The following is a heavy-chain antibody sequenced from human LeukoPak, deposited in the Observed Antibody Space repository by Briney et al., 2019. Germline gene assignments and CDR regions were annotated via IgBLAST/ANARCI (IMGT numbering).Heavy chain of an antibody. V-gene: IGHV3-48*03. J-gene: IGHJ5*02. Sequence: GGSRRLSCAASGFTFSSYEMNWVRQAPGKGLEWVSYISSSGSTIYYADSVKGRFTISRDNAKNSLYLQMNSLRAEDTAVYYCARGSRYYGSGAWFDPWGQGTLVTVSS. CDR2: ISSSGSTI. D-gene: IGHD3-10*01. CDR3: ARGSRYYGSGAWFDP. CDR1: GFTFSSYE.